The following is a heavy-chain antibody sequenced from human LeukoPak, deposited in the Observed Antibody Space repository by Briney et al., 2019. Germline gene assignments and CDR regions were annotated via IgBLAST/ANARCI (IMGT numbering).Heavy chain of an antibody. V-gene: IGHV4-30-2*01. CDR3: AKSDSPPHYFDY. CDR1: GGSISSGGYS. D-gene: IGHD3-22*01. Sequence: SETLSLTCAVSGGSISSGGYSWSWIRQPPGKGLEWIGYIYHSGSTYYNPSLKSRVTISVDRSKNQFSLKLSSVTAADTAVYYCAKSDSPPHYFDYWGQGTLVTVSS. J-gene: IGHJ4*02. CDR2: IYHSGST.